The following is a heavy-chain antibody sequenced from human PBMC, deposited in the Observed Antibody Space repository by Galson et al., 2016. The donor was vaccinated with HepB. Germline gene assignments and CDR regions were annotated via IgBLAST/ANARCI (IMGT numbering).Heavy chain of an antibody. J-gene: IGHJ4*02. V-gene: IGHV4-61*01. Sequence: ETLSLTCTVSGDSISTDSYYWNWIRQTPGKRLEWIGYIHYRGSTNYNPSLESRVTMSVDTSKNQFSLKVNSVTAADTAVYYCAREDRRQLAVDYWGQGTLVTVSS. CDR1: GDSISTDSYY. CDR3: AREDRRQLAVDY. CDR2: IHYRGST. D-gene: IGHD1-1*01.